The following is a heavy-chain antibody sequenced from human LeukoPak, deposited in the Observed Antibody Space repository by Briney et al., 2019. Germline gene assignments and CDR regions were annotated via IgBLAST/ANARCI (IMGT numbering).Heavy chain of an antibody. J-gene: IGHJ4*02. V-gene: IGHV4-34*01. CDR1: GGSFSGYY. D-gene: IGHD2-2*01. CDR3: ARVIRVGYCSGTSCYPGGYFDY. Sequence: SETLSLTCAVYGGSFSGYYWSWIRQPPGMGLEWIGEINHSGSTNNNPSLKSRVTISVDTSKNQFSLKLSSVTAADTAVYYCARVIRVGYCSGTSCYPGGYFDYWGQGTLVTVSS. CDR2: INHSGST.